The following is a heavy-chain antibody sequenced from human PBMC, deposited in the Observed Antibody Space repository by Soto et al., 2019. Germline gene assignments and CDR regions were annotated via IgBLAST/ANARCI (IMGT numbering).Heavy chain of an antibody. CDR1: GFTFDDYT. CDR3: AKDDLFASYGSGTNYGMDV. J-gene: IGHJ6*02. D-gene: IGHD3-10*01. CDR2: ISWGGGST. V-gene: IGHV3-43*01. Sequence: GGSLRLSCAASGFTFDDYTMHWVRQAPGKGLEWVSLISWGGGSTYYADSVKGRFTISRDNSKNSLYLQMNSLRTEDTALYYCAKDDLFASYGSGTNYGMDVWGQGTTVTVSS.